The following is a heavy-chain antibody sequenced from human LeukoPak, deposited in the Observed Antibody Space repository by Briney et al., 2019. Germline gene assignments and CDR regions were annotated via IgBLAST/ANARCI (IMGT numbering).Heavy chain of an antibody. Sequence: GASVKVSCKASGFTFTSYGISWVRQAPGQGLEWMGWISAYNGNTNYAQKLQGRVTMTTDTSTSTAYMELRSLRSDDTAVYYCARGGTIFGVAEDAFDIWGQGTMVTVSS. V-gene: IGHV1-18*01. CDR2: ISAYNGNT. J-gene: IGHJ3*02. CDR1: GFTFTSYG. CDR3: ARGGTIFGVAEDAFDI. D-gene: IGHD3-3*01.